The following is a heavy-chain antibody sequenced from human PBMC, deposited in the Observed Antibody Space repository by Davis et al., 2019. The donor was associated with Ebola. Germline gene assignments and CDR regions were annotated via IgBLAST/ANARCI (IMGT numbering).Heavy chain of an antibody. D-gene: IGHD3-22*01. CDR2: IYYSGIT. CDR1: GGSIISTISY. CDR3: ARQGGYPYYFDY. J-gene: IGHJ4*02. V-gene: IGHV4-39*01. Sequence: SETLSLTCTVSGGSIISTISYWGCISQPPRKGLAWIGSIYYSGITYYNPSLKSRVTISVDMSKNQFSLKLRSVTAADTAVYYCARQGGYPYYFDYWGQGTLVTVSS.